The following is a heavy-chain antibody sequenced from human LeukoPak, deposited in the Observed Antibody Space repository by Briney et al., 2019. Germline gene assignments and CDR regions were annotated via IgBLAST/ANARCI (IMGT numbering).Heavy chain of an antibody. Sequence: SGGSLRLSCAASGFTFSSCGFNWVRQARGKGLEGVSSIGPTGTDRYYADSVRGRFTISRDNAKNSMYLQMDSLRDEDTAVYYCATETIGRHYDYWGQGTLLTVSS. V-gene: IGHV3-21*01. CDR2: IGPTGTDR. CDR1: GFTFSSCG. D-gene: IGHD1-14*01. J-gene: IGHJ4*02. CDR3: ATETIGRHYDY.